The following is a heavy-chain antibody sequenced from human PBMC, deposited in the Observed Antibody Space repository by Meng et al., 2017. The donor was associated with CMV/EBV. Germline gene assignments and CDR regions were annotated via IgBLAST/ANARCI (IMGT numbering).Heavy chain of an antibody. Sequence: SVKVSCKASGGTFSSYAISWVRQAPGQGLEWMGGIIPIFGTANYAQKFQGRVTITTDESTSTAYMELSSLRSEDTAVYYCAREGTVGDFWSGYYSYYGMDVWGQGTTVTVSS. V-gene: IGHV1-69*05. J-gene: IGHJ6*02. CDR1: GGTFSSYA. D-gene: IGHD3-3*01. CDR3: AREGTVGDFWSGYYSYYGMDV. CDR2: IIPIFGTA.